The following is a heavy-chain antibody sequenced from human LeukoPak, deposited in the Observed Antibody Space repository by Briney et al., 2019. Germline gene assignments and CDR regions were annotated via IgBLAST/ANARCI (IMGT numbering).Heavy chain of an antibody. V-gene: IGHV4-39*07. J-gene: IGHJ4*02. Sequence: PSQTLSLTCTVSGGSISSSSYYWGWIRQPPGKGLEWIGSIYYSGSTYYNPSLKSRVTISVDTSKNQFSLKLSSVTAADTAVYYCARESFMVVAATPDSCWGQGTLVTVSS. CDR2: IYYSGST. CDR1: GGSISSSSYY. CDR3: ARESFMVVAATPDSC. D-gene: IGHD2-15*01.